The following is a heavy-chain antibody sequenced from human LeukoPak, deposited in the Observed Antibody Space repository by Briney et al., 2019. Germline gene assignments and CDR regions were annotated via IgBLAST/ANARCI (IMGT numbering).Heavy chain of an antibody. CDR1: GGSVSSGSYF. D-gene: IGHD5-12*01. CDR2: IYDSGRT. Sequence: SETLSLTCTVSGGSVSSGSYFWTWIRQSPGKRLEYVGYIYDSGRTNYNPPLKSRVTISKDASKNQFSLKLSSVTAADTAAYYCARDRLGGYSYVYWGQGSLVTVPS. V-gene: IGHV4-61*01. CDR3: ARDRLGGYSYVY. J-gene: IGHJ4*02.